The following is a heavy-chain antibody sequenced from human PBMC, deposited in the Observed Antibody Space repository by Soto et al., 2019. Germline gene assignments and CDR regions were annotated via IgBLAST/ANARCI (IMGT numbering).Heavy chain of an antibody. CDR2: IIPIFGTA. Sequence: QVQLVQSGAEVKKPGSSVKVSCKASGGTFSSYAISWVRQAPGQGLEWMGGIIPIFGTANYAQKFQGRVTITSAESTSTADMERSSLRSEDTAVYYCAREYYYDSSGYYDYWGQGTMVTVSS. V-gene: IGHV1-69*05. J-gene: IGHJ4*02. CDR1: GGTFSSYA. D-gene: IGHD3-22*01. CDR3: AREYYYDSSGYYDY.